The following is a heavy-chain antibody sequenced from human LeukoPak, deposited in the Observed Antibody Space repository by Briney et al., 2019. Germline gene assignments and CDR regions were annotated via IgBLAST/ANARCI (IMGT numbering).Heavy chain of an antibody. CDR3: AKDGGSGYYHSDY. CDR2: ISGSGGST. Sequence: GGSLRLSCAASGFTFSSYAMSWVRQAPGKGLEWVSAISGSGGSTYYADSVKGRFTISRDNSKNTLCVQMNSLRAEDTAVYYCAKDGGSGYYHSDYWGQGTLVTVSS. D-gene: IGHD3-22*01. CDR1: GFTFSSYA. J-gene: IGHJ4*02. V-gene: IGHV3-23*01.